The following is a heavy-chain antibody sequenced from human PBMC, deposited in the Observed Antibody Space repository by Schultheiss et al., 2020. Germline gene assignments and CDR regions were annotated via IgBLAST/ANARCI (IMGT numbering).Heavy chain of an antibody. CDR2: IYYSGST. CDR3: ARVNPYDSSGYYRTFDY. D-gene: IGHD3-22*01. CDR1: GGSFSGYY. Sequence: SATLSLTCAVYGGSFSGYYWSWIRQPPGKGLEWIGYIYYSGSTYYNPSLKSRVTISVDTSKNQFSLKLSSVTAADTAVYYCARVNPYDSSGYYRTFDYWGQGTLVTVSS. V-gene: IGHV4-30-4*08. J-gene: IGHJ4*02.